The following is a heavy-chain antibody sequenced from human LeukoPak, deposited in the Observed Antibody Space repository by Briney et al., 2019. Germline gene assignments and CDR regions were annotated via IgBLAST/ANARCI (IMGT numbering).Heavy chain of an antibody. CDR3: ARVKGVGSTKLVVSDFPDLNYYYGMDV. V-gene: IGHV1-18*01. D-gene: IGHD2-8*02. CDR1: GYIFSSQG. J-gene: IGHJ6*02. Sequence: GASVKLSCKTSGYIFSSQGMSWVRQAPGQGLEWMGWISAYNSNTNYAQKCQGRVTMNTDTSTSTAYMELRSLSSDDTAVYYCARVKGVGSTKLVVSDFPDLNYYYGMDVWGQGTTVTVSS. CDR2: ISAYNSNT.